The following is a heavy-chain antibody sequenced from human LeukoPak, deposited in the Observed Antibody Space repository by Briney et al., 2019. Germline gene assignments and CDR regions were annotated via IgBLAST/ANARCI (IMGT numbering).Heavy chain of an antibody. D-gene: IGHD5-18*01. CDR2: IYSGGST. J-gene: IGHJ5*02. CDR1: GVTLSSYS. V-gene: IGHV3-66*01. CDR3: ARETPGYSYGYGYNWFDP. Sequence: GGSLRLSCAASGVTLSSYSMNWVRQAPGKGLEWGSVIYSGGSTYYADSVKGRFTISRDNSKNTLYLQMNSLRAEDTAVYYCARETPGYSYGYGYNWFDPWGQGTLVTVSS.